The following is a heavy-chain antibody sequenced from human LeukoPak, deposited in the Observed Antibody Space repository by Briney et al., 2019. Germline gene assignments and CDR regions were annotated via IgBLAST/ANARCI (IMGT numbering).Heavy chain of an antibody. Sequence: SETLSLTCAVYGGSFSGYYWSWVRQPPGKGLEWVGEINHSGSTNYNPSLKSRVTITADTSKNHYSLKLSSVTAADTAVYYCARGTRPDSSSYYRLTPFDYWGQGTLVTVSS. CDR3: ARGTRPDSSSYYRLTPFDY. D-gene: IGHD3-22*01. J-gene: IGHJ4*02. V-gene: IGHV4-34*01. CDR2: INHSGST. CDR1: GGSFSGYY.